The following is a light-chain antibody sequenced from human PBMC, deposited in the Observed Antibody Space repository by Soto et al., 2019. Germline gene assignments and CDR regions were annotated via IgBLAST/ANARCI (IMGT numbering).Light chain of an antibody. J-gene: IGKJ1*01. CDR1: QSISSN. V-gene: IGKV3-15*01. CDR2: AAS. Sequence: EIVMTQSPATLSVSPGERATLSCRASQSISSNLAWYQQKPGQAPRLLISAASTRATGIPARFSGSGSGTEFTLTISSLQSEDFAVYYCQQYNIWPPWTFGQGTKVEIK. CDR3: QQYNIWPPWT.